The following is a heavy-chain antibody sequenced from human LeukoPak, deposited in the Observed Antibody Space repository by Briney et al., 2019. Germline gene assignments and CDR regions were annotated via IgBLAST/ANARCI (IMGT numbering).Heavy chain of an antibody. CDR2: IYTSGST. CDR3: ARFTAYSGSSPAAFDI. Sequence: PSETLSLTCTVSGGSISSYYWSWIRQPAGKGLEWIGRIYTSGSTNYNPSLKSRVTMSVDTSKNQFSLKLSSVTAADTAVYYCARFTAYSGSSPAAFDIWGQGTMVTVSS. J-gene: IGHJ3*02. CDR1: GGSISSYY. V-gene: IGHV4-4*07. D-gene: IGHD1-26*01.